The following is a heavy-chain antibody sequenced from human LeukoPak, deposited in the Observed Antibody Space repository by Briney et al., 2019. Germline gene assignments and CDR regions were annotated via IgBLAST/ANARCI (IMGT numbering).Heavy chain of an antibody. Sequence: SETLCLTCTVSGGSTSSYYWSWIRQPAGKGLEWIGRIYTSGSTNYNPSLKSRVTMSVDTSKNQFSLKLSSVTAADTAVYYCARAMVRGGLGWFDPWGQGTLVTVSS. D-gene: IGHD3-10*01. CDR1: GGSTSSYY. V-gene: IGHV4-4*07. CDR3: ARAMVRGGLGWFDP. CDR2: IYTSGST. J-gene: IGHJ5*02.